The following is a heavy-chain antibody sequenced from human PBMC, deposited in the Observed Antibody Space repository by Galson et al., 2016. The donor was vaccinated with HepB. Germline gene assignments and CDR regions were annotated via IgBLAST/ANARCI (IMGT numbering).Heavy chain of an antibody. D-gene: IGHD6-19*01. J-gene: IGHJ3*02. CDR1: GFTFTSYA. CDR2: ISHDGSAE. Sequence: SLRLSCAASGFTFTSYAMHWVRQAPGKGLEWVAVISHDGSAEYYADSVKGRFSIARDTSKNTLYLQMNSPRREDTAIYFCARMHSTGWLNGAFDIWGQGTMVTVSS. CDR3: ARMHSTGWLNGAFDI. V-gene: IGHV3-30*04.